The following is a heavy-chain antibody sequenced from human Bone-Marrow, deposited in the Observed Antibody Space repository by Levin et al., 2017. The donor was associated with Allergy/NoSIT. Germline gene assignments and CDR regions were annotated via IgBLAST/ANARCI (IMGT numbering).Heavy chain of an antibody. CDR1: GFTFSGYW. J-gene: IGHJ4*02. V-gene: IGHV3-7*02. D-gene: IGHD2-8*01. CDR2: INRDGGDG. Sequence: HSGGSLRLSCASSGFTFSGYWMAWVRQAPGKGLKWVANINRDGGDGYYVDSVKGRFTISRDNARNSLDLQMNSLRVEDTAVYYCARNGAWSFEFWGQGTLVTVSS. CDR3: ARNGAWSFEF.